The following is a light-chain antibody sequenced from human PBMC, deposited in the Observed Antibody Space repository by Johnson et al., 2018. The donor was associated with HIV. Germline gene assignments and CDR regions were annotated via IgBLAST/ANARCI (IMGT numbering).Light chain of an antibody. V-gene: IGLV1-51*02. CDR1: SSNIGNNY. CDR2: ENN. Sequence: QLVLTQPPSVSAAPGQKVTISCSGSSSNIGNNYVSWYQQLPGTAPKLLIYENNKRPSGIPDRFSGSKSGTSATLGITGLQTGDEADYYCGTWDNSLSTGVFGTGTQVTVL. CDR3: GTWDNSLSTGV. J-gene: IGLJ1*01.